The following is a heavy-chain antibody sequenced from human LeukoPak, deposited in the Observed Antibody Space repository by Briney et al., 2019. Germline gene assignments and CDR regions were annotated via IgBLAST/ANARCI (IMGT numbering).Heavy chain of an antibody. Sequence: PGGSLRVSCAAPGFTFRIYGMRWVREAPGKGGGRVADIWKEGRKKFYTDTVKGGYTISRDNSKNTLYLQMNSLRAEDTAVYYCARDSLGGDYWGQGTLVTVSS. CDR1: GFTFRIYG. CDR2: IWKEGRKK. V-gene: IGHV3-33*01. CDR3: ARDSLGGDY. D-gene: IGHD3-16*01. J-gene: IGHJ4*02.